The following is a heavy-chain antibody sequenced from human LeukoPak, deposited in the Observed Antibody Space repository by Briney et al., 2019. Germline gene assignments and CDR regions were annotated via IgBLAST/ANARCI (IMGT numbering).Heavy chain of an antibody. J-gene: IGHJ3*02. V-gene: IGHV3-48*03. CDR1: GFTFSSYD. Sequence: WGSLRLSCAASGFTFSSYDMTWVRQAPGKGLEWVSYISSGGNTTHYGDSVKGRFTISRDNAKNSLYLQMNSLRAEDTAVYYCARGRRPDAFDSWGQGTRVNVSS. CDR2: ISSGGNTT. CDR3: ARGRRPDAFDS.